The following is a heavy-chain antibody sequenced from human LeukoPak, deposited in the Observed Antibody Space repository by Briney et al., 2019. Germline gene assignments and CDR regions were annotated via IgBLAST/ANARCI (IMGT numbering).Heavy chain of an antibody. CDR2: ISYVKSNK. Sequence: PGGCLRPSCAASGFTFNRVWAAWDSQAPGKGREWVAVISYVKSNKYYADYVKGRFTISRDNAKNSLYLQMSSLRAEDTAVYYCARDTYYYDSSGYQGWYFDLWGRGTLVTVSS. V-gene: IGHV3-30*03. CDR1: GFTFNRVW. D-gene: IGHD3-22*01. CDR3: ARDTYYYDSSGYQGWYFDL. J-gene: IGHJ2*01.